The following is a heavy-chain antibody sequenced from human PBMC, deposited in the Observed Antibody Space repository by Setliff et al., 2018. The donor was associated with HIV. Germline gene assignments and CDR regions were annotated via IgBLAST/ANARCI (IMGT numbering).Heavy chain of an antibody. J-gene: IGHJ4*02. D-gene: IGHD3-10*01. Sequence: SETLSLTCGFPGVSAHFWNWIRQPAGKGLEWIGHVYTSGSTDYNPSPNSRLTISIDTSKNQFSLKLRSVTAADTAVYYCARVGYHGSGRYSFDYWGQGTLVTVSS. V-gene: IGHV4-4*07. CDR1: GVSAHF. CDR2: VYTSGST. CDR3: ARVGYHGSGRYSFDY.